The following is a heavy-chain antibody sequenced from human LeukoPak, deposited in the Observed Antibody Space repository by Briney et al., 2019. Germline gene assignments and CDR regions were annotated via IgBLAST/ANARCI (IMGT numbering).Heavy chain of an antibody. Sequence: GGSLRLSCAASGFTFRGYWMSWVRQSPEKGLEWVANIKQDGSEKYHVDSVKGRFTISRDNAKNSLYLQMDSLRADDTAVYYCARDKIVGPTTLDYWGQGTLVTVSS. J-gene: IGHJ4*02. CDR3: ARDKIVGPTTLDY. CDR1: GFTFRGYW. D-gene: IGHD1-26*01. V-gene: IGHV3-7*01. CDR2: IKQDGSEK.